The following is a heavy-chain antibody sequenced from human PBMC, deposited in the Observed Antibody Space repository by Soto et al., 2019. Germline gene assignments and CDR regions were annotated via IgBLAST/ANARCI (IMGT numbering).Heavy chain of an antibody. V-gene: IGHV3-23*01. J-gene: IGHJ3*02. CDR2: ISSTGGST. CDR1: GFLFSTYA. Sequence: GGSLRLSCAASGFLFSTYAMSWVRQAPGKGLEWVSAISSTGGSTYYAESVRGRFTISRDNSMNTLYLQMSSLRTEDTALYYCAHPRGYGVFDAVDIWGQGTMVTVSS. CDR3: AHPRGYGVFDAVDI. D-gene: IGHD4-17*01.